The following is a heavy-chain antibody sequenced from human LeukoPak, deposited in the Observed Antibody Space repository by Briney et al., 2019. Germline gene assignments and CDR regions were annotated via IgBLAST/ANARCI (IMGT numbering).Heavy chain of an antibody. Sequence: PGGSLRLSCAASGFTFSSCAMHWVRQAPGKGLEYVSAISSNGGSTYYANSVKGRFTISRDNSKNTLYLQMGSLRAEDMAVYYCAREMEDFWSGYFSLLLDYWGQGTLVTVSS. CDR1: GFTFSSCA. J-gene: IGHJ4*02. D-gene: IGHD3-3*01. CDR2: ISSNGGST. CDR3: AREMEDFWSGYFSLLLDY. V-gene: IGHV3-64*01.